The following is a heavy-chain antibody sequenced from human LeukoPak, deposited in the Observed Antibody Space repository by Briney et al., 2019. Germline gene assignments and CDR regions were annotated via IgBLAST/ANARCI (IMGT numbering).Heavy chain of an antibody. CDR1: GFSFSGYW. V-gene: IGHV3-7*01. CDR3: VNWGSSWGFDY. D-gene: IGHD7-27*01. Sequence: PGGSLRLSCAASGFSFSGYWMTWVRQAPGKGLEWVANVKSDGSEKYYVDSVKGRFTISRDNAKNSLYLQMNSLRVEDTAVYFCVNWGSSWGFDYWGQGTLVTVSS. CDR2: VKSDGSEK. J-gene: IGHJ4*02.